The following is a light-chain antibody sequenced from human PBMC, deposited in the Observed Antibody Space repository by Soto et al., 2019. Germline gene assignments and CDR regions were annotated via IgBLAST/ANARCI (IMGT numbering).Light chain of an antibody. J-gene: IGLJ1*01. V-gene: IGLV2-14*01. CDR1: SSDVGGYNY. CDR3: SSYTSSSTGV. Sequence: QSALTQPRSVSGSPGQSVTISCTGTSSDVGGYNYVSWYQQHPGEAPKLMIYEVSNRPSGVSNRFSGSKSSNTASLTISGLQGEDEADYYCSSYTSSSTGVFGTGTKLTVL. CDR2: EVS.